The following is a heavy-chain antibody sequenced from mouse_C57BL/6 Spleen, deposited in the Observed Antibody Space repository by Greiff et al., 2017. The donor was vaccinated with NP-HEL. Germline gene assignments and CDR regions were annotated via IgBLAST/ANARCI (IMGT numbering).Heavy chain of an antibody. J-gene: IGHJ2*01. CDR1: GFTFSSYA. V-gene: IGHV5-4*01. CDR3: ARDGGIPFFDY. Sequence: EVKLMESGGGLVKPGGSLKLSCAASGFTFSSYAMSWVRQTPEKRLEWVATISDGGSYTYYPDNVKGRFTISRDNAKNNLYLQMSHLKSEDTAMYYCARDGGIPFFDYWGQGTTLTVSS. CDR2: ISDGGSYT.